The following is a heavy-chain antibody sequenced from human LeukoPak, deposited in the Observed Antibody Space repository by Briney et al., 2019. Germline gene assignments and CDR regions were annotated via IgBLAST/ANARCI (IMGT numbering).Heavy chain of an antibody. Sequence: PGRSLRLSCAASGFTFSSYAMHWVRQAPGKGLEWVAVISYDGSNKYYADSVKGRFTISRDNSKNTLYLQMNSLRAEDTAMYYCARDSVPGWAADYWGQGTLVTVSS. CDR3: ARDSVPGWAADY. V-gene: IGHV3-30-3*01. D-gene: IGHD2-15*01. J-gene: IGHJ4*02. CDR2: ISYDGSNK. CDR1: GFTFSSYA.